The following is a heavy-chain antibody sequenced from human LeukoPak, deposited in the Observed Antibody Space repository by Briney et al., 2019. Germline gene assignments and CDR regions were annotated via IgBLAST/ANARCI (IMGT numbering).Heavy chain of an antibody. V-gene: IGHV4-61*02. CDR2: IYTSGST. Sequence: SETLSLTCTVSGGSISSGSYYWSWIRQPAGKGLEWIGRIYTSGSTNYNPSLKSRVTISVDTSKNQFSLKLSSVTAADTAVYYCARRGDYHTPYFDYWGQGTLVTVSS. J-gene: IGHJ4*02. CDR3: ARRGDYHTPYFDY. CDR1: GGSISSGSYY. D-gene: IGHD4-17*01.